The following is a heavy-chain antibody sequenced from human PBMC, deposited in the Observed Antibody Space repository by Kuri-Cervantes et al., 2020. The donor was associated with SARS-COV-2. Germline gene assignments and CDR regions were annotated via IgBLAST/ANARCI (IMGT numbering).Heavy chain of an antibody. J-gene: IGHJ2*01. CDR3: AGAWNGDFDL. CDR1: GYTLTELS. V-gene: IGHV1-24*01. Sequence: ASVKVSCKVSGYTLTELSMHWVRQAPGKGLEWMGGFDPEDGETIYAQKFQGRVTMTEDTSTKTAYMEMRSLRSDDTAVYYCAGAWNGDFDLWGRGTLVTVSS. D-gene: IGHD1-1*01. CDR2: FDPEDGET.